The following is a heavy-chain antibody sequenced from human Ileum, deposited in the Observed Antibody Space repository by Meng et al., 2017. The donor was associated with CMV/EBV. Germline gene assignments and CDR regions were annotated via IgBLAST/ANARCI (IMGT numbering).Heavy chain of an antibody. V-gene: IGHV4-39*07. CDR3: ARAWVPGRPDY. Sequence: QLQLQESGPGLVKPSATLSLTCTVSGGSIRSSSFYWGWIRQPPGKGLEWIGTIYYRGSTYYIPSLKSRVTISLDTSENQFSLELTSVTAADTAVYFCARAWVPGRPDYWGQGALVTVSS. CDR1: GGSIRSSSFY. J-gene: IGHJ4*02. D-gene: IGHD1-26*01. CDR2: IYYRGST.